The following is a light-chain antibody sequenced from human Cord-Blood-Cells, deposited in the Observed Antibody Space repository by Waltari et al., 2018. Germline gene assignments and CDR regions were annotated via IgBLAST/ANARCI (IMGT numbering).Light chain of an antibody. CDR3: QQYGSSPYS. CDR2: GAS. V-gene: IGKV3-20*01. J-gene: IGKJ2*03. CDR1: QRVSSSY. Sequence: EIVLTQSPGTLSLSPGERATLSCRASQRVSSSYLAWDQQKPGQAPRLLIYGASSMATGIPDRFSGSGSGTDFTLTISILEPEDFAVYYCQQYGSSPYSFGQGTKVEIK.